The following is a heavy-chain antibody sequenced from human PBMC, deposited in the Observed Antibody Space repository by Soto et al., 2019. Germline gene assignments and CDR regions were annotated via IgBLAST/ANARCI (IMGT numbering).Heavy chain of an antibody. V-gene: IGHV3-73*01. CDR2: IRSKANSYAT. CDR1: GFTFSGSA. CDR3: TRSYSSSSRPYYYYYGMDV. Sequence: GGSLRLSCAASGFTFSGSAMHWVHQASGKGLEWVGRIRSKANSYATAYAASVKGRFTISRDDSKNTAYLQMNSLKTEDTAVYYCTRSYSSSSRPYYYYYGMDVWGQGTTVTVSS. J-gene: IGHJ6*02. D-gene: IGHD6-6*01.